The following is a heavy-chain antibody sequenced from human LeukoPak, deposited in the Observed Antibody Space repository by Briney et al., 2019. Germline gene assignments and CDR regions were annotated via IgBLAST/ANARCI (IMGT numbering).Heavy chain of an antibody. CDR1: GFTVSSNY. J-gene: IGHJ3*02. CDR2: IYSGGST. CDR3: ARDRSYYNDSSGMDDAFDI. V-gene: IGHV3-66*01. Sequence: GGSLRLSCAASGFTVSSNYMSWVRQAPGKGLEWVSVIYSGGSTYYADSVKGRFTISRDNSKNTLCLQMNSLRAEDTAVYYCARDRSYYNDSSGMDDAFDIWGQGTMVTVSS. D-gene: IGHD3-22*01.